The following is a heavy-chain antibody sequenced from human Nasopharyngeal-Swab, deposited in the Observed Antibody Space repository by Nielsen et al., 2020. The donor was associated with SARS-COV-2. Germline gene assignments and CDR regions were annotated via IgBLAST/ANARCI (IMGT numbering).Heavy chain of an antibody. V-gene: IGHV3-23*01. D-gene: IGHD2-2*02. J-gene: IGHJ6*02. CDR3: AKLDCSSTSCYTGGKTTYYYYGMDV. CDR1: GFTFSSYA. CDR2: ISGSGGST. Sequence: GGSLRLSCAASGFTFSSYAMSWVRQAPGQGLEWVSAISGSGGSTYYADSVKGRFTISRDNSKNTLYLQMNSLRAEDTAVYYCAKLDCSSTSCYTGGKTTYYYYGMDVWGQGTTVTVSS.